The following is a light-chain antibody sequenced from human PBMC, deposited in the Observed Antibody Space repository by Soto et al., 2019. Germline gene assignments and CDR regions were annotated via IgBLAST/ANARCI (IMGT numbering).Light chain of an antibody. CDR1: QGIASY. J-gene: IGKJ1*01. CDR2: AAS. V-gene: IGKV1-9*01. Sequence: DIQLTQSPSFLSASVGDRVSITCRASQGIASYLAWFQQKPGKAPELLIFAASTLRSGVPLRFSGSGSGTEYTLTVSSLQPEDFGTYYCQQLYNYPRTFGQGTKVDIK. CDR3: QQLYNYPRT.